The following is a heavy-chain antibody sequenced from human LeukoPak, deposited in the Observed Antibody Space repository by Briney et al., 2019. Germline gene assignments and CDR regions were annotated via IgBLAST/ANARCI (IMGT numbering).Heavy chain of an antibody. CDR3: AGKAVAGPYFDY. J-gene: IGHJ4*02. Sequence: GSLRLSCAASGFTFSNSARSWIRQPPGKGLEWIGYIYYSGSTNYNPSLKSRVTISVDTSKNQFSLKLSSVTAADTAVYYCAGKAVAGPYFDYWGQGTLVTVSS. CDR1: GFTFSNSA. V-gene: IGHV4-59*01. D-gene: IGHD6-19*01. CDR2: IYYSGST.